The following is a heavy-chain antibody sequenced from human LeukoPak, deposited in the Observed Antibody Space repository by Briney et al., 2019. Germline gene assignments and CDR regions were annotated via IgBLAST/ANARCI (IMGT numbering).Heavy chain of an antibody. CDR1: GFTFSSYA. D-gene: IGHD3-22*01. CDR3: AKGSYYDSSGSFYFDY. CDR2: ISGSGDNT. V-gene: IGHV3-23*01. Sequence: PGGSLRLSCAASGFTFSSYAMHWVRQAPGKGLEWVSGISGSGDNTYYADSVKGRFTISRDNSKNTLYVRVNSLGTEDTAAYYCAKGSYYDSSGSFYFDYWGQGTLVTVSS. J-gene: IGHJ4*02.